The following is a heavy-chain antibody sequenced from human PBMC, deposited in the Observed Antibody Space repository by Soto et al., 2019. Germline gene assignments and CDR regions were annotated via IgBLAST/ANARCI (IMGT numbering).Heavy chain of an antibody. CDR3: AREDSTCSGGSCYSLGPHAFDI. D-gene: IGHD2-15*01. Sequence: EVQLVESGGGLVKPGGSLRLSCAASGFTFSSYSMNCVRQAPGKGLEWVSSISSSSSYIYYADSVKGRFTISRENAKNSLYLQRNSLRAEDTAVYYFAREDSTCSGGSCYSLGPHAFDIWGQGTMVTVSS. CDR1: GFTFSSYS. V-gene: IGHV3-21*01. CDR2: ISSSSSYI. J-gene: IGHJ3*02.